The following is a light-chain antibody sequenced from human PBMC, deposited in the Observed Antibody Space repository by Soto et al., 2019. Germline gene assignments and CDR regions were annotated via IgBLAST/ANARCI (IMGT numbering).Light chain of an antibody. J-gene: IGKJ1*01. Sequence: DIQMTQSPSSLSASVGERVTITCLASQNIGVYLNWYQQKPGKAPKLLIYAASSLQSGVSSRFSGSGSATDFTLTISSLLPEDFATYYCHQSHSVPGTFGQGTKVDIK. CDR2: AAS. CDR3: HQSHSVPGT. CDR1: QNIGVY. V-gene: IGKV1-39*01.